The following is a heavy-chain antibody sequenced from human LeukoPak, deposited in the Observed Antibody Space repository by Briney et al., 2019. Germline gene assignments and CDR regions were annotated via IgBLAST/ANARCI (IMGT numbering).Heavy chain of an antibody. V-gene: IGHV4-59*12. J-gene: IGHJ4*02. CDR3: AKEGADYGTGYFGS. Sequence: SETLSLTCTVSGGSISSYYWSWIRQPPGKGLEWIGSIYYSGNTYYNPSLRSRLIISVDTSKNQFSLRLTSVTAADTAVYYCAKEGADYGTGYFGSWGQGTLVTVSS. D-gene: IGHD2-8*02. CDR2: IYYSGNT. CDR1: GGSISSYY.